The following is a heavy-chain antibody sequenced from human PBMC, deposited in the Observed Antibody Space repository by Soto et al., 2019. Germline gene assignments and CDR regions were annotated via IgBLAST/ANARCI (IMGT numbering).Heavy chain of an antibody. CDR2: IYYNGNT. V-gene: IGHV4-31*03. J-gene: IGHJ4*02. CDR3: AREGGGMHFLDY. D-gene: IGHD1-1*01. Sequence: QVQLQESGPGLVKPSQTLSLTCSVSGDSISSGGYYWSWIRQHPGKGLEWVGNIYYNGNTYYNPSLKSRVTLSGDMSKNQFSLNLTSVTAADTAVYYCAREGGGMHFLDYWGQGTLVTVSS. CDR1: GDSISSGGYY.